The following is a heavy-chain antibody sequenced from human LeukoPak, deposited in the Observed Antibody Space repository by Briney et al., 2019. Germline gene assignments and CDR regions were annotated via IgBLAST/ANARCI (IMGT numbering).Heavy chain of an antibody. J-gene: IGHJ3*02. CDR3: ARTTRSWYEDNDAFDI. D-gene: IGHD6-13*01. CDR2: INAGNGNT. V-gene: IGHV1-3*01. CDR1: AYTFTIYT. Sequence: ASVKVSCKASAYTFTIYTIHWVRQAPGQRLEWMGWINAGNGNTRYSQNFQGRVTITRDTSATTAYMELSGLRSEDTAVYYCARTTRSWYEDNDAFDIWGQGTTVTVSS.